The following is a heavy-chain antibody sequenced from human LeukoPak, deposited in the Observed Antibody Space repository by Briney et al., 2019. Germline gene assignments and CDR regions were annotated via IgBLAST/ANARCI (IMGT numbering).Heavy chain of an antibody. CDR1: GFTFSSYG. CDR2: ISYDGSNK. V-gene: IGHV3-30*18. J-gene: IGHJ4*02. D-gene: IGHD6-6*01. Sequence: GGSLRLSCAVSGFTFSSYGMYWVRHAPGKGMQWVAVISYDGSNKYYADSVKGRFTISRDNSKYTLYLQMDSLRAEDTAVYYCAKDRWAARPSGYLTTYYFDYWGEGTLVTVSS. CDR3: AKDRWAARPSGYLTTYYFDY.